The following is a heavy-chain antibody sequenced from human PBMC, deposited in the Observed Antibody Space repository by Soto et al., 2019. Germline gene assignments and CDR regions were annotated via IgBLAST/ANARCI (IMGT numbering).Heavy chain of an antibody. CDR1: GYTFTSYA. J-gene: IGHJ6*02. CDR2: INAGNGNT. Sequence: ASVKVSCKASGYTFTSYAMRWVRQAPGQRLEWMGWINAGNGNTKYSQKFQGRVTITRDTSASTAYMELSSLRSEDTAVYYCARGRIVVVPAAPAYYYYGMDVWGQGTTVTVSS. V-gene: IGHV1-3*01. D-gene: IGHD2-2*01. CDR3: ARGRIVVVPAAPAYYYYGMDV.